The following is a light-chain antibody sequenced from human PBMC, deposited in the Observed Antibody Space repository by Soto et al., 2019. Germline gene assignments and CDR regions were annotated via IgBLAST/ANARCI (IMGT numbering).Light chain of an antibody. V-gene: IGKV3-20*01. CDR3: QQYGSSPQT. J-gene: IGKJ1*01. CDR1: QSVSSSY. Sequence: EIVLTQSPGTLSLSPGERATLSCRASQSVSSSYLAWYQQKPGQAPRLLIYGASSRATGIPDRFSGSGSGIDFTLTISRLEPEDFAMYYCQQYGSSPQTFGQGTKVEIK. CDR2: GAS.